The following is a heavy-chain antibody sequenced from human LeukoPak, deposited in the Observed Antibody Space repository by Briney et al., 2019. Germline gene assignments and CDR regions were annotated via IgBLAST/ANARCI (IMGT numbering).Heavy chain of an antibody. CDR2: IGTRSDIT. J-gene: IGHJ4*02. CDR3: ARDLGYSSGWFSY. Sequence: GRSLRLSCAASGFSFSSFEMHWVRQAPGKGLEWISYIGTRSDITYYADSVKGRFTISRDNAKNSLYLQMNSLTAEDTAVYYCARDLGYSSGWFSYWGQGTLVTISS. CDR1: GFSFSSFE. D-gene: IGHD6-19*01. V-gene: IGHV3-48*03.